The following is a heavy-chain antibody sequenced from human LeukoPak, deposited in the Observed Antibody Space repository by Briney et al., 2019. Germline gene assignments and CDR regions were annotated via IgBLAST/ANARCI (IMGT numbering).Heavy chain of an antibody. V-gene: IGHV4-31*03. D-gene: IGHD4-17*01. CDR2: IYYSGST. Sequence: SQTLSLTCSVSGGSISSGGYYWSWIRQHPGKGLEWIGYIYYSGSTYYNPSLKSRVTISVDTAKNQFSLKLSSVTAADTAVYYCARGTTVTYWFDPWGQGTLVTVSS. CDR1: GGSISSGGYY. CDR3: ARGTTVTYWFDP. J-gene: IGHJ5*02.